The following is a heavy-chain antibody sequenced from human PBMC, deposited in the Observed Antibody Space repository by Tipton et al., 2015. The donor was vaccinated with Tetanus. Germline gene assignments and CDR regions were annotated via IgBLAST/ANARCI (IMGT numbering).Heavy chain of an antibody. J-gene: IGHJ5*02. D-gene: IGHD2-2*01. Sequence: TLSLTCAVHGGSFSDYFWSWLRQSPGKGLEWIGEVNYVGSTNYKPSLKSRVTMSGDASKKQLSLKLTSVTAADTAVYYCAASVVRWFDPWGQGTLVTVSS. CDR1: GGSFSDYF. CDR2: VNYVGST. V-gene: IGHV4-34*01. CDR3: AASVVRWFDP.